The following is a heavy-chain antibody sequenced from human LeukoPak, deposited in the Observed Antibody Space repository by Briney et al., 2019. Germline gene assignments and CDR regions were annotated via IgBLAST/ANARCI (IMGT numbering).Heavy chain of an antibody. Sequence: PSETLSLTCTVSGPSISNFYWSWIRQPTGRGLEWVGSINYSGTTNYNPSLKSRVTMSIDTSKNQASLKLNSVTAADTAVYYCARDPIHRDDYNAEWGQGVLVSVSS. CDR2: INYSGTT. J-gene: IGHJ4*02. CDR3: ARDPIHRDDYNAE. CDR1: GPSISNFY. V-gene: IGHV4-59*01. D-gene: IGHD5-24*01.